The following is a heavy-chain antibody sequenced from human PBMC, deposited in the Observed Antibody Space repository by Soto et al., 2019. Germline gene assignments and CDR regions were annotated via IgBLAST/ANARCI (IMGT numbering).Heavy chain of an antibody. CDR3: ASSSSSYCTNVVCYTEPTLLDY. CDR1: GDSVSSNSAA. D-gene: IGHD2-8*01. J-gene: IGHJ4*02. Sequence: SQTLSLTCAISGDSVSSNSAAWNWIRQSPSRGLEWLGRTYYRSKWYNDYAVSVKSRITINPDTSKNQFSLQLNSVTPEDTAVYYCASSSSSYCTNVVCYTEPTLLDYCGQGTLVTVSS. V-gene: IGHV6-1*01. CDR2: TYYRSKWYN.